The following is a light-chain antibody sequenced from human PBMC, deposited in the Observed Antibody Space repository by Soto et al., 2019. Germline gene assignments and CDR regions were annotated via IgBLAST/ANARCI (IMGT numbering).Light chain of an antibody. CDR2: DAS. J-gene: IGKJ5*01. CDR3: QQYIRRPLS. Sequence: EIVLTQSPGTLSLSPGERATLSCRASQSVSSSYLAWCQQKLGQTPRLLIYDASARASGVSARFSGSGSGTDFTLTISGLQAEDFAVYFCQQYIRRPLSFGQGTRLEIK. CDR1: QSVSSSY. V-gene: IGKV3-20*01.